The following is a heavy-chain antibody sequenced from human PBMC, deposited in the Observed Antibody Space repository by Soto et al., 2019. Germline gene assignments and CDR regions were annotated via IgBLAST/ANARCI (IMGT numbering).Heavy chain of an antibody. J-gene: IGHJ4*02. Sequence: EVQLVESGGGLVQPGGSLRLSCEASGFTFSTFWMHWVRQAPGKGLVWVSRINSDGSSTNYADSVKGRVTIARDNAKNTLYLQLNSLSPEETAVYYCARDFEYWGQGTLFTVSS. CDR3: ARDFEY. CDR2: INSDGSST. V-gene: IGHV3-74*01. CDR1: GFTFSTFW.